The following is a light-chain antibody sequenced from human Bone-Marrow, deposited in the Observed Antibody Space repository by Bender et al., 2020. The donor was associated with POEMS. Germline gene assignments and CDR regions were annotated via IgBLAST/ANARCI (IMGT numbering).Light chain of an antibody. CDR2: DVT. Sequence: QSALTQPPSVSGSPGQSVTISCTGTYSDVGAYDYVSWYQQHPGKAPKLLIYDVTKRPSGVPDRFSGSKSGKKASLTISGLQAEDEADYHCCSYAGTYTWVFGGGTKLTVL. CDR1: YSDVGAYDY. J-gene: IGLJ3*02. V-gene: IGLV2-11*01. CDR3: CSYAGTYTWV.